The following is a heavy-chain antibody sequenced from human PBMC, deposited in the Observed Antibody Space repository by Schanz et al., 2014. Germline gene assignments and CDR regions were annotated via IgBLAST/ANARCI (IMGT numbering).Heavy chain of an antibody. CDR2: ISGSGGST. J-gene: IGHJ4*02. D-gene: IGHD3-9*01. CDR3: AKQIHYDILTVTRN. Sequence: EVHLVESGGGLVKRGGSLRLSCAASGFTISIYSMNWVRQAPGKGLEWVSGISGSGGSTYYADSVKGRFTISRDNSKNTLYLHMNTLRSEDTAVFYCAKQIHYDILTVTRNWGQGTLVTVSS. CDR1: GFTISIYS. V-gene: IGHV3-23*04.